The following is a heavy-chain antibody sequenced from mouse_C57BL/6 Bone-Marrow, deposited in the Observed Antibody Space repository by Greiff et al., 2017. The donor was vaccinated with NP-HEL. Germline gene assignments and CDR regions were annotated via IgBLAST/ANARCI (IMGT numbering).Heavy chain of an antibody. CDR3: ARRGTAYYGSSNWYFDV. Sequence: EVMLVESGGGLVQPGGSLKLSCAASGFTFSDYGMAWVRQAPRKGPEWVAFISNLAYSIYYADTVTGRFTISRENAKNTLYLEMSSLRSEDTAMYYCARRGTAYYGSSNWYFDVWGTGTTVTVSS. V-gene: IGHV5-15*04. D-gene: IGHD1-1*01. CDR1: GFTFSDYG. J-gene: IGHJ1*03. CDR2: ISNLAYSI.